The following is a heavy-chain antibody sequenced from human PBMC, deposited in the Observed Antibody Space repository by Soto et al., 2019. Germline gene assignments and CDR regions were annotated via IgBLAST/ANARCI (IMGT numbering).Heavy chain of an antibody. CDR3: ARDLGVRGVIIGHDYYYGMEV. J-gene: IGHJ6*02. CDR2: IYHSGST. V-gene: IGHV4-59*01. D-gene: IGHD3-10*01. Sequence: SETLSLTCTVSGGSISSYYWGWIRQPPGKGLEWIGYIYHSGSTNYNPSLKSRVTISVDTSKNQFSLKLSSVTAADTAVYYCARDLGVRGVIIGHDYYYGMEVWGQGTTVTVSS. CDR1: GGSISSYY.